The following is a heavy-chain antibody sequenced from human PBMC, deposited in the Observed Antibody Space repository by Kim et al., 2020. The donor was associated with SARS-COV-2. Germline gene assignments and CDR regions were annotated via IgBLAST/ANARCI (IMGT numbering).Heavy chain of an antibody. CDR3: ARLAVGPASYGMDV. D-gene: IGHD3-3*01. CDR2: IYYSGST. CDR1: GGSISSSSYY. Sequence: SETLSLTCTVSGGSISSSSYYWGWIRQPPGKGLEWIGSIYYSGSTYYNPSLKSRVTISVDTSKNQFSLKLSSVTAADTAVYYCARLAVGPASYGMDVWGQGTTVTVSS. J-gene: IGHJ6*02. V-gene: IGHV4-39*01.